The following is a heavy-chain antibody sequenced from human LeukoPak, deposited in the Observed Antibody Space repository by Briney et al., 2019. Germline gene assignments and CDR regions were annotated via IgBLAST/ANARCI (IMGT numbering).Heavy chain of an antibody. D-gene: IGHD6-13*01. Sequence: GGSLRLSCAASGFIFSSYSMSWVRQAPGKGLEWVSVITGSGKNTYYADSVKGRFTISKDNSKNTVYLQMNSLRAEDTAVYYCAGSDSWYTLDYWGQGTLVTISS. CDR3: AGSDSWYTLDY. CDR1: GFIFSSYS. CDR2: ITGSGKNT. J-gene: IGHJ4*02. V-gene: IGHV3-23*01.